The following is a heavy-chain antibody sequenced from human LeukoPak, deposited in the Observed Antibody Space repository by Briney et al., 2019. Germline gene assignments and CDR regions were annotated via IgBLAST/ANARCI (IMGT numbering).Heavy chain of an antibody. CDR3: ATKKGGGYDFFDY. Sequence: GGSLRLSCAASGFTFSSYAMSWVRQAPGKGLEWVSAISGSGGSTYYADSVKGRFTISRDNSKNTLYLQMNSLRAEDTAVYYCATKKGGGYDFFDYWGQGTLVTVSS. CDR2: ISGSGGST. V-gene: IGHV3-23*01. CDR1: GFTFSSYA. J-gene: IGHJ4*02. D-gene: IGHD5-12*01.